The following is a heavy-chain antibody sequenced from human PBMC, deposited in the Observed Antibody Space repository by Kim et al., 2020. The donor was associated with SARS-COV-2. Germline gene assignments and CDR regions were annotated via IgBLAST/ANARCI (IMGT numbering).Heavy chain of an antibody. CDR2: LSPGSNTI. CDR3: ARSSGIYYYNAMDV. J-gene: IGHJ6*02. V-gene: IGHV3-48*02. D-gene: IGHD3-10*01. CDR1: GFILESFS. Sequence: GGSLRLSCGGSGFILESFSMNWVRQAPGKGLEWLSYLSPGSNTIYYADSVKGRFTISRDNAKNSLYLQMNSLRDEDTAVYRRARSSGIYYYNAMDVWGQG.